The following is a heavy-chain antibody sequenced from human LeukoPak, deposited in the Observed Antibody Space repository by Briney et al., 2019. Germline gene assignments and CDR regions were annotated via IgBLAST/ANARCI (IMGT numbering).Heavy chain of an antibody. D-gene: IGHD6-13*01. Sequence: GGSLRLSCAASGFTFSSYAMHWVRQAPGKGLEGGAVISYDGSNKYYADSVKGRFTISRDNSKNTLYLQMNSLRAEDTAVYYCARDSYSSSWSIYYYYYMDVWGKGTTVTVSS. CDR3: ARDSYSSSWSIYYYYYMDV. CDR1: GFTFSSYA. CDR2: ISYDGSNK. J-gene: IGHJ6*03. V-gene: IGHV3-30*04.